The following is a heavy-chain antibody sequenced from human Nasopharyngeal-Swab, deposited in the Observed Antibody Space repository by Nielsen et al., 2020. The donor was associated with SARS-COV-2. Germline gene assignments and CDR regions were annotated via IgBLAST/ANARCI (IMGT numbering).Heavy chain of an antibody. CDR2: FDPEDGET. Sequence: ASVKVSCKVSGYTLTELSMHWVRQAPGKGLEWMGGFDPEDGETIYAQKFQGRVTMTEDTSTDTAYMELCSLRSEDTAVYYCATGPPVAGHNWFDPWGQGTLVTVSS. CDR3: ATGPPVAGHNWFDP. J-gene: IGHJ5*02. V-gene: IGHV1-24*01. CDR1: GYTLTELS. D-gene: IGHD6-19*01.